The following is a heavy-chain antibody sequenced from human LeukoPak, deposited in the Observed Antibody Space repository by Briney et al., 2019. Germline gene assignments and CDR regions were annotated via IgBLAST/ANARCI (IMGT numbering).Heavy chain of an antibody. CDR3: ARGTDSSGYYPRFDY. D-gene: IGHD3-22*01. Sequence: SETLSLTCAVYGGSFSGYYWSWIRQPAGKGLEWIGRIYTSGSTNYNPSLKSRVTMSVDTSKNQFSLKLSSVTAADTAVYYCARGTDSSGYYPRFDYCGQGTLVTVSS. V-gene: IGHV4-59*10. J-gene: IGHJ4*02. CDR1: GGSFSGYY. CDR2: IYTSGST.